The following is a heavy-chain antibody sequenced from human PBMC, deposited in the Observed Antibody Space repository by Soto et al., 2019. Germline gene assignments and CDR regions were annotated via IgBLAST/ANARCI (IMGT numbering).Heavy chain of an antibody. J-gene: IGHJ5*02. D-gene: IGHD6-13*01. CDR2: IYSGGST. CDR1: GFTVSSNY. CDR3: ARVRGSSWYVPCWFDP. V-gene: IGHV3-66*01. Sequence: EVQLVESGGGLVQPGGSLRLSCAASGFTVSSNYMSWVRQAPGKGLEWVSVIYSGGSTYYADSVKGRFTISRDNSKNTRYRQMNSLRAEDTAVYYCARVRGSSWYVPCWFDPWGQGTLVTVSS.